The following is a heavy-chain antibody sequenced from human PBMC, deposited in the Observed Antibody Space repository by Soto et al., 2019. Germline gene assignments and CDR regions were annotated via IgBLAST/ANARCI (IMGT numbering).Heavy chain of an antibody. J-gene: IGHJ6*03. CDR2: INAGNGNT. V-gene: IGHV1-3*01. D-gene: IGHD2-2*01. CDR3: ARDEAKYQLLFGMDV. CDR1: GYTFTNYI. Sequence: GASVKVSCKASGYTFTNYIIHWVRQAPGQRLEWMGWINAGNGNTKYSQKYQGRVTITRDTSASTAYMELSSLKSEDTVLYYCARDEAKYQLLFGMDVWGKGTTVTVSS.